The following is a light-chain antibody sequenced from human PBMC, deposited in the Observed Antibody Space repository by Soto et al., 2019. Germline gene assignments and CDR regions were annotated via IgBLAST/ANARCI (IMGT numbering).Light chain of an antibody. J-gene: IGLJ2*01. CDR3: SSYTSSSHVV. CDR1: SSDVGGYNY. CDR2: DVS. Sequence: QSALTQPASVSGSPGQSITISCTGTSSDVGGYNYVSWYQQHPGKAPKLMIYDVSNWPSGVSNRFSGSKSGNTASLTISGLQAEDEDDYYCSSYTSSSHVVFGGGTKLTVL. V-gene: IGLV2-14*01.